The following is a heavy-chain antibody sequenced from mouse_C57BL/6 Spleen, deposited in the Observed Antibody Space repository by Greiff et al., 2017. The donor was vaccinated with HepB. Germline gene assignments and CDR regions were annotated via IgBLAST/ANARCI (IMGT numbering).Heavy chain of an antibody. J-gene: IGHJ3*01. CDR1: GFTFSSYA. CDR3: TREDYYGSSYPAWFAY. D-gene: IGHD1-1*01. V-gene: IGHV5-9-1*02. Sequence: EVKLQESGEGLVKPGGSLKLSCAASGFTFSSYAMSWVRQTPEKRLEWVAYISSGGDYIYYADTVKGRFTISRDNARNTLYLQMSSLKSEDTAMYYCTREDYYGSSYPAWFAYWGQGTLVTVSA. CDR2: ISSGGDYI.